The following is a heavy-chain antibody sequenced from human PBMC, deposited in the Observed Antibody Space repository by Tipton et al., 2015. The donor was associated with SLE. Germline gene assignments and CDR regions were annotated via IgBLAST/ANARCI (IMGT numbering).Heavy chain of an antibody. V-gene: IGHV4-39*07. Sequence: TLSLTCTVSGGSISNYYWAWIRQPPGKGLECIGNINYSGTTSYNPSLKSRVTMSVDTSQNQFSLTLRSVTAADTAIYYCARWNFVTMTGGFDIWGQGTMFTVSS. CDR3: ARWNFVTMTGGFDI. CDR1: GGSISNYY. CDR2: INYSGTT. J-gene: IGHJ3*02. D-gene: IGHD1-7*01.